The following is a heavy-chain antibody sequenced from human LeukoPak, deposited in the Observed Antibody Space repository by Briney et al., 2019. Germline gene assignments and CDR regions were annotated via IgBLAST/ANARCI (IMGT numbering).Heavy chain of an antibody. J-gene: IGHJ4*02. D-gene: IGHD3-10*01. V-gene: IGHV3-23*01. CDR3: AKDRIRAYGSGSFDY. CDR1: GLTFSSYA. CDR2: ISGSGGST. Sequence: PGGSLRLSCAASGLTFSSYAMSWVRQAPGKGLEWVSAISGSGGSTYYADSVKGRFTISRDNSKNTLYLQMNSLRAEDTSVYYCAKDRIRAYGSGSFDYWXQGXLXTXSS.